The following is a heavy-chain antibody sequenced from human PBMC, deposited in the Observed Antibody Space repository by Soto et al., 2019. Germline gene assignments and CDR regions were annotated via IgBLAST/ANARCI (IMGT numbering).Heavy chain of an antibody. Sequence: QVQLVQSGAEVKKPGASVKVSCKASGYTFTGYYMHWVREAPGQGLEWMGWINPNSGGTNYAQKFQGWVTMTRDTSISTAYMELSRLRSDDTAVYYCARDHAYYYDSSGTGAFDIWGQGTMVTVSS. J-gene: IGHJ3*02. CDR1: GYTFTGYY. V-gene: IGHV1-2*04. CDR2: INPNSGGT. D-gene: IGHD3-22*01. CDR3: ARDHAYYYDSSGTGAFDI.